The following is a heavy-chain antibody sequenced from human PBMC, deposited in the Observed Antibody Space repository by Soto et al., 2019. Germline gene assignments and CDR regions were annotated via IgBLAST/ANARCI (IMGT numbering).Heavy chain of an antibody. V-gene: IGHV3-21*01. Sequence: GGSLRLSCAASGFTFSSYSMNWVRQAPGKGLEWVSSISSSSYIYYADSVKGRFTISRDNAKNSLYLQMNSLRAEDTAVYYCARDRAGSYYYYYMDVWGKGTTVTVSS. CDR3: ARDRAGSYYYYYMDV. CDR2: ISSSSYI. J-gene: IGHJ6*03. CDR1: GFTFSSYS. D-gene: IGHD3-10*01.